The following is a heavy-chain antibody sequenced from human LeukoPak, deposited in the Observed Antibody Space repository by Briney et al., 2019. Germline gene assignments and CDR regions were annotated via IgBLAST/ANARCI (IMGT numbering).Heavy chain of an antibody. Sequence: SETLSPTCTVSGGSISSSSYYWGWIRQPPGKGLEWIGSIYYSGSTYYNPSLKSRVTISVDTSKNQFSLKLSSVTAADTAVYYCARRRGSGWYAYMDVWGKGTTVTISS. CDR1: GGSISSSSYY. J-gene: IGHJ6*03. D-gene: IGHD6-19*01. V-gene: IGHV4-39*01. CDR2: IYYSGST. CDR3: ARRRGSGWYAYMDV.